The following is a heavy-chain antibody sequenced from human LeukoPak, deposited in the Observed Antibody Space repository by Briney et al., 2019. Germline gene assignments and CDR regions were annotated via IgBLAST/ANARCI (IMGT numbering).Heavy chain of an antibody. Sequence: GESLKISCKGSGYSFTNYWIVWVRQMPGKGLERMGVIYPGDSETRYSPSFQGQVTISVDKSISTAYLQWSRLKASGTAMYFCARLRESPKHFIDYWGQGTLVTVSS. J-gene: IGHJ4*02. CDR1: GYSFTNYW. V-gene: IGHV5-51*01. CDR2: IYPGDSET. D-gene: IGHD3-3*02. CDR3: ARLRESPKHFIDY.